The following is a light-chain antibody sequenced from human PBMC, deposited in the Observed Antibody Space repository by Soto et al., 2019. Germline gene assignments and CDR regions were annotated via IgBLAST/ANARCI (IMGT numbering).Light chain of an antibody. V-gene: IGKV1-5*03. CDR2: KAS. J-gene: IGKJ2*01. CDR1: QSISYW. Sequence: DIQLTQFPATLSASVGDRVTITCRASQSISYWLAWYQQKPGKAPNLLIYKASTLESGVPSRFSGSGSGTEFTLTITRLQPDDFATYYCRHYNTYSPPYTFGQGTKLEIK. CDR3: RHYNTYSPPYT.